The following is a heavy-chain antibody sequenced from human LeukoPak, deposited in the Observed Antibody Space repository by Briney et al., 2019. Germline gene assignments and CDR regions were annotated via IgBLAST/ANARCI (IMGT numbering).Heavy chain of an antibody. Sequence: PGGSLRLSCAASGFTFSSYWMHWVRQAPGKGLVWVSRINSDGSSTSYADSVKGRFTISRDNAKNTLYLQMNSLRAEDTAVYYCAREKGDSYDSSSFDQWGQGTLVTVSS. J-gene: IGHJ4*02. V-gene: IGHV3-74*01. CDR1: GFTFSSYW. CDR3: AREKGDSYDSSSFDQ. CDR2: INSDGSST. D-gene: IGHD3-22*01.